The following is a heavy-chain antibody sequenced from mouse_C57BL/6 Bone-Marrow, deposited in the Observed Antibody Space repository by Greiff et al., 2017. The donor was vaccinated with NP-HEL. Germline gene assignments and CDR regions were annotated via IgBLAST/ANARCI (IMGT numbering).Heavy chain of an antibody. J-gene: IGHJ4*01. CDR1: GFNIKDDY. CDR2: IDPENGDT. CDR3: TTGGSSPYAMDY. D-gene: IGHD1-1*01. V-gene: IGHV14-4*01. Sequence: EVKLVESGAELVRPGASVKLSCTVSGFNIKDDYMHWVKQRPEQGLEWIGWIDPENGDTEYASKFQGQATIPADTSSNTAYLQLSSLTSEDTAVYYCTTGGSSPYAMDYWGQGTSVTVSS.